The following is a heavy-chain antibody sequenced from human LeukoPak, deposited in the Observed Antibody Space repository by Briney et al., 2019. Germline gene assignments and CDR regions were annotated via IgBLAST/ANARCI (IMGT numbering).Heavy chain of an antibody. CDR3: AIEVRAAAAGNGDAANWFDP. V-gene: IGHV4-59*01. Sequence: SETLSLPCTVSGGSISSYYWSWIRQPPGKGLEWIGYIYYSGSTNYNPSLKSRVTISVDTSKNQFSLKLSSVTAADTAVYYCAIEVRAAAAGNGDAANWFDPWGQGTLVTVSS. CDR2: IYYSGST. J-gene: IGHJ5*02. D-gene: IGHD6-13*01. CDR1: GGSISSYY.